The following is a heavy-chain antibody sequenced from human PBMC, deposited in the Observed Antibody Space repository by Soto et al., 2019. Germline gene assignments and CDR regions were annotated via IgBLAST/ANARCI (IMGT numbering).Heavy chain of an antibody. V-gene: IGHV3-30-3*01. CDR1: GFTFSSYA. Sequence: GGSLRLSCAASGFTFSSYAMHWVRQAPGKGLEWVAVISYDGSNKYYADSVKGRFTISRDNSKNTLYLQMNSLRAEDTAVYYCARDLGELWWSTVDCWGQGTLVTVSS. D-gene: IGHD2-21*01. CDR3: ARDLGELWWSTVDC. CDR2: ISYDGSNK. J-gene: IGHJ4*02.